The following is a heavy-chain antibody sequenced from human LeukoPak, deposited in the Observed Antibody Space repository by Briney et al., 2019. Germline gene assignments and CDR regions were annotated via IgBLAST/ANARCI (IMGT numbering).Heavy chain of an antibody. Sequence: GGSLRLSCAASGFTFSSYAMSWVRQAPGKGLEWVSAISGSGGSTYYADSVKGRFTISRDNSRNTLYLQMNSLRAEDTAVYYCAKGGGHDETHPDYWGQGTLVTVSS. CDR2: ISGSGGST. V-gene: IGHV3-23*01. J-gene: IGHJ4*02. CDR3: AKGGGHDETHPDY. D-gene: IGHD3-10*01. CDR1: GFTFSSYA.